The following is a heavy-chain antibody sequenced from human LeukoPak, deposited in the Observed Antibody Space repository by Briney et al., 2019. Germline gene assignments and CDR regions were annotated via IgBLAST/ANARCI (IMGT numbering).Heavy chain of an antibody. V-gene: IGHV4-59*01. CDR1: VGSISSYN. J-gene: IGHJ4*02. CDR2: IYYSSTN. D-gene: IGHD4-23*01. CDR3: TRGTAVYGGNSPYYFDY. Sequence: SETLSLTCSGSVGSISSYNWIWIPQTPGKGLEGSGYIYYSSTNNDNPSLKSLVSISVATSTNQFSVKLTSVTTADTAVYYCTRGTAVYGGNSPYYFDYWGQGTLVTVSS.